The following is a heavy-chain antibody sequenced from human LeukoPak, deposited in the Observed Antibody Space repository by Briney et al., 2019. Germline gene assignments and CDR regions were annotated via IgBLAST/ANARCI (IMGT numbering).Heavy chain of an antibody. V-gene: IGHV3-7*03. CDR2: IKQDESEK. D-gene: IGHD2-21*01. Sequence: PGGSLRLSCEASGFTFNNYWMSWFRQAPGKGLEWVANIKQDESEKNYVDSVKGRFTISRDNVKNSLYLQMNSLRAEDAAVYFCAKAPVTSCRGAYCYPFDSWGQGTLATVSS. CDR1: GFTFNNYW. CDR3: AKAPVTSCRGAYCYPFDS. J-gene: IGHJ4*02.